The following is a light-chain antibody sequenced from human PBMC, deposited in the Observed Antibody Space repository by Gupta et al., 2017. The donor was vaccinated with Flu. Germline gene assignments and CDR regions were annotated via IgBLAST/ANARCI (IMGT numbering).Light chain of an antibody. CDR1: ISDIGGYTY. J-gene: IGLJ1*01. V-gene: IGLV2-14*03. CDR3: SSYRASNSGSDFDV. CDR2: EII. Sequence: QAALTQPASVSGSPGQSITISCTGSISDIGGYTYVSWYQQHPGKAPKLIIYEIINRPSGISDRFSGSWSGNSASLTTSGLQAEDEADYYCSSYRASNSGSDFDVFGTGTTVTVL.